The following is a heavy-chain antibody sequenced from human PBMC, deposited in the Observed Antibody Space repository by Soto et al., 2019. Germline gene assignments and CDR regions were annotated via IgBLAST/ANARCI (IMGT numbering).Heavy chain of an antibody. V-gene: IGHV4-34*01. CDR3: ARLRSGYSGYVLADY. D-gene: IGHD5-12*01. J-gene: IGHJ4*02. CDR2: INHSGST. Sequence: SETLSLTCAVYGGSFSGYYWSWIRQPPGKGLEWIGEINHSGSTNYNPSLKSRVTISVDTSKNQFSLKLSSVTAADTAVYYCARLRSGYSGYVLADYWGQGTLVTVSS. CDR1: GGSFSGYY.